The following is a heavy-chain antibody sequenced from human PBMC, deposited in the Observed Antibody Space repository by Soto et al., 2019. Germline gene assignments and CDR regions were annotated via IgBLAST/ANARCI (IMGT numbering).Heavy chain of an antibody. CDR3: AHITPLYYYDSSGYYEEYFQH. V-gene: IGHV2-5*01. D-gene: IGHD3-22*01. CDR1: GFSLSTSGVG. Sequence: QITLKESGPTLVKPTQTLTLTCTFSGFSLSTSGVGVGWIRQPPGKALEWLALLYWNDDKRYSPSLKSRLIITKDTSKNQVVLTMTNMDPVDTATYYCAHITPLYYYDSSGYYEEYFQHWGQGTLVTVSS. J-gene: IGHJ1*01. CDR2: LYWNDDK.